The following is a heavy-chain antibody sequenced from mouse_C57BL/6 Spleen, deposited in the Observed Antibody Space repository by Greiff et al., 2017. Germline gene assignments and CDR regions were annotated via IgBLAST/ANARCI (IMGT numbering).Heavy chain of an antibody. V-gene: IGHV3-6*01. J-gene: IGHJ1*03. CDR1: GYSITSGYY. CDR2: ISYDGSN. Sequence: EVQLQESGPGLVKPSQSLSLTCSVTGYSITSGYYWNWIRQFPGNKLEWMGYISYDGSNNYNPSLKNRISITRDTSKNQFFLKLNSVTTEDTATYYCARGGDYFDVGGTGTTVTVSS. CDR3: ARGGDYFDV.